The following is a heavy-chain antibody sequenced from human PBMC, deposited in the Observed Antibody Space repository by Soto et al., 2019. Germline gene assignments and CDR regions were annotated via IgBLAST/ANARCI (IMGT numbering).Heavy chain of an antibody. Sequence: GGSLRLSCAASGFTFNNYGMNWVRQAPGKGLEWVAIISNDGSNKYYIESVRGRFTISRDNSKNMLFLQMNSLRVEDTAVYFCTKDGRLDSAGRIYSYYYGMDVWGQGTTVTVSS. J-gene: IGHJ6*02. V-gene: IGHV3-30*18. D-gene: IGHD2-15*01. CDR2: ISNDGSNK. CDR3: TKDGRLDSAGRIYSYYYGMDV. CDR1: GFTFNNYG.